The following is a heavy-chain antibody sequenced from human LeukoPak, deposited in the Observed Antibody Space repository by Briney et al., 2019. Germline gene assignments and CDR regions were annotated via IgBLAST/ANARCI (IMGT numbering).Heavy chain of an antibody. J-gene: IGHJ4*02. CDR3: ARSPYSNYAYLDY. V-gene: IGHV3-23*01. D-gene: IGHD4-11*01. Sequence: GGSLRLSCAASGFTFSSYAMSWVRQAPGKGLEWVSAISGSGGSTYYADSVKGRFTISRDNSKNTLYLQMNSLRAEDTAVYYCARSPYSNYAYLDYWGQGTLVTVSS. CDR2: ISGSGGST. CDR1: GFTFSSYA.